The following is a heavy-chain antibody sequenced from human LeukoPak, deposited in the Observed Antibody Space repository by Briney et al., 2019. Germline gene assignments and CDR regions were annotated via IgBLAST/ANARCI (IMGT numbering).Heavy chain of an antibody. V-gene: IGHV3-23*01. CDR3: AKDSRFWNDGFDV. D-gene: IGHD1-1*01. CDR1: GFTFSDFA. J-gene: IGHJ6*02. CDR2: ISSSGGTP. Sequence: GGSLRLSCAASGFTFSDFAMYWVRQAPGKGLEWVSGISSSGGTPYYADSVRGRFTISRDNSKNTVYLQVTSLRSDDTAVYYCAKDSRFWNDGFDVWGQGTTVIVSS.